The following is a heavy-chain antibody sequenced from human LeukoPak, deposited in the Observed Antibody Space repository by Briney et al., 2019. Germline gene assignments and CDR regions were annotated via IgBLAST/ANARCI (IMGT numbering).Heavy chain of an antibody. D-gene: IGHD2-15*01. CDR2: IYWDDDE. J-gene: IGHJ3*02. V-gene: IGHV2-5*02. Sequence: SGPTLVKPTQTLTLTCTFSGFSLSTSGVGVGWIRQPPGKALEWLALIYWDDDERYSPSLKSRLTITKDTSKNQVVLTMTNMDPVDTATYYYAHRLGSGHRDAFDIWGQGTMVTVSS. CDR1: GFSLSTSGVG. CDR3: AHRLGSGHRDAFDI.